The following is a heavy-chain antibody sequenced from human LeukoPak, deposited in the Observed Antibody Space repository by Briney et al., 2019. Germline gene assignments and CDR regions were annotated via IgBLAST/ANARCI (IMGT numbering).Heavy chain of an antibody. V-gene: IGHV3-23*01. D-gene: IGHD3-3*01. CDR3: AKSLRFLEWLDFDY. Sequence: PGGSLRLSCAASGFTFSSYAMSWARQAPGKGLEWVSAISGSGGSTYYADSVKGRFTISRDNSKNTLYLQMNSLRAEDTAVYYCAKSLRFLEWLDFDYWGQGTLVTVSS. CDR2: ISGSGGST. CDR1: GFTFSSYA. J-gene: IGHJ4*02.